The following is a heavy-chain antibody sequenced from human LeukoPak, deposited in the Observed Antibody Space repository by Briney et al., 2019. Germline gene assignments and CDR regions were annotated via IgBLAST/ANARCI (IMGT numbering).Heavy chain of an antibody. D-gene: IGHD3-16*01. V-gene: IGHV3-23*01. Sequence: GGSLRLSCAASGFTFSSYAMSWVRRAPGKGRGGVSAISGSGGSTYYADSVKGRFTISRDNSKNTLYLQMNSLRAEDTAVYYCANRGSYYYYYGMDVWGQGTTVTVSS. CDR2: ISGSGGST. CDR3: ANRGSYYYYYGMDV. CDR1: GFTFSSYA. J-gene: IGHJ6*02.